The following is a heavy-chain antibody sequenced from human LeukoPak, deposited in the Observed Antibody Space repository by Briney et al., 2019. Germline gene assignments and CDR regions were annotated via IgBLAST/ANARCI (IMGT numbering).Heavy chain of an antibody. CDR3: ARGVYIDYYYYYGMDV. Sequence: SRTLSLTCAISGDSVSSNSAAWNWIRQSPSRGLEWLGRTYYRSKWYNDYAVSVKSRITINPDTSKNQFSLQLNSVIPEDTAAYYCARGVYIDYYYYYGMDVWGQGTTVTVSS. V-gene: IGHV6-1*01. D-gene: IGHD6-6*01. J-gene: IGHJ6*02. CDR2: TYYRSKWYN. CDR1: GDSVSSNSAA.